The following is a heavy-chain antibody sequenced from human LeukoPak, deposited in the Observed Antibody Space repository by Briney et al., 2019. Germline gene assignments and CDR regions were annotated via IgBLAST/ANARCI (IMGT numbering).Heavy chain of an antibody. CDR2: IYHSGST. CDR3: ARAYSNWFDP. V-gene: IGHV4-38-2*01. CDR1: GYSISSGYY. Sequence: SETLSLTCAVSGYSISSGYYWGWIRQPPEKGLEWLGSIYHSGSTYNNPSLKSRVTMSVDTSKNQFSLKLTSVTAADTAVYYCARAYSNWFDPWGQGTLVTVSS. J-gene: IGHJ5*02. D-gene: IGHD4-11*01.